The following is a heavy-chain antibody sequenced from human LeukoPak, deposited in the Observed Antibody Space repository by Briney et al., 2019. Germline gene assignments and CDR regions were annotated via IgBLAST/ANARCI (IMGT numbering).Heavy chain of an antibody. D-gene: IGHD6-19*01. V-gene: IGHV3-21*01. CDR3: ARVNGYSSGWFDY. CDR1: GFTFSSYS. CDR2: ISSSSSYI. J-gene: IGHJ4*02. Sequence: GSLRLSCAASGFTFSSYSMNWVRQAPGKGLEWVSSISSSSSYIYYADSVKGRFTISRDNAKNSLYLQMNSLRAEDTAVYYCARVNGYSSGWFDYWGQGTLVTVSS.